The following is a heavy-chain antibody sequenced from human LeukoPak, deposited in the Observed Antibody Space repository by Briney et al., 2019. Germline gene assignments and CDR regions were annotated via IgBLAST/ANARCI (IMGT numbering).Heavy chain of an antibody. CDR1: GFTFDDYA. CDR2: ISWNSGSI. J-gene: IGHJ4*02. CDR3: AKGDTAMVMAIDY. V-gene: IGHV3-9*01. Sequence: GGSLRLSGAASGFTFDDYAMHWVRQAPGKGLEWVSGISWNSGSIGYADSVKGRFTISRDNAKNSLYLQMNSLRAEDTALYYCAKGDTAMVMAIDYWGQGTLVTVSS. D-gene: IGHD5-18*01.